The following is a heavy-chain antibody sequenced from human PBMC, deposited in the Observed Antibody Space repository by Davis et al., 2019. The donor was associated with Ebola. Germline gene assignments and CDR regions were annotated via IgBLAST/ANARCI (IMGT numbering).Heavy chain of an antibody. CDR1: GDSVSSAG. CDR3: ARGWLRSGMDV. D-gene: IGHD6-19*01. CDR2: TYYKSKWYN. J-gene: IGHJ6*04. Sequence: PSETLSLTCAISGDSVSSAGWNWIRQSPSRGLEWLGRTYYKSKWYNDYAVSVKSRISINPDTSKNQFSLQLNSVTPEDTAVYYCARGWLRSGMDVWGKGTTVTVSS. V-gene: IGHV6-1*01.